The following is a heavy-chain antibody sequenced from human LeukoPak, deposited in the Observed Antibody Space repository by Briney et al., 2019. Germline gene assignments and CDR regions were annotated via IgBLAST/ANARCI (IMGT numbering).Heavy chain of an antibody. V-gene: IGHV3-30*02. J-gene: IGHJ4*02. CDR3: AGTQWELRSFDY. CDR2: IRYDGSNK. CDR1: GFTFSSYG. Sequence: HPGGSLRLSCAASGFTFSSYGMSWVRQAPGKGLEWVAFIRYDGSNKYYADAVKGRFTISRDNSKNTLYLQMNSLGAEDTAVYYCAGTQWELRSFDYWGQGTLVTVSS. D-gene: IGHD1-26*01.